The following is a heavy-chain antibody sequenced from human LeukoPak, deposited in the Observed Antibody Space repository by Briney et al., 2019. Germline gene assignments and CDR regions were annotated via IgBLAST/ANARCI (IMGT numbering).Heavy chain of an antibody. CDR1: GFTFTSYA. D-gene: IGHD2-15*01. Sequence: PGGSLRLSCAASGFTFTSYAMHWVRQAPGKGLEYVSGVSGSGGNTYYADSVGDTFIISRDNSKNTLYLHMGSLRAEDTAVYYCARDRPRYCSGGSCRTLDYWGQGTLVTVSS. V-gene: IGHV3-64*02. CDR2: VSGSGGNT. J-gene: IGHJ4*02. CDR3: ARDRPRYCSGGSCRTLDY.